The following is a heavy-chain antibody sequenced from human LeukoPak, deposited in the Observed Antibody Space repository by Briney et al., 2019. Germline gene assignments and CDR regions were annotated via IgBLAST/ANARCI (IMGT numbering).Heavy chain of an antibody. J-gene: IGHJ4*02. CDR2: IYYSGST. Sequence: HPSETLSLTCTVSGGSISSSNSYWGWIRQPPGKGLEWIGSIYYSGSTYYNPSLKSRVTISVDTSKNQFSLKLSSVTAADTAVYYCARHLLRIPNGVDYWGQGTLVTVSS. CDR1: GGSISSSNSY. CDR3: ARHLLRIPNGVDY. D-gene: IGHD2/OR15-2a*01. V-gene: IGHV4-39*01.